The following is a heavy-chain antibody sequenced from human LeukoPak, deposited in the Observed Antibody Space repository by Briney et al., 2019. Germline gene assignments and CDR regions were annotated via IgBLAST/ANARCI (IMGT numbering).Heavy chain of an antibody. CDR3: ARDRIAAAGGGKDY. V-gene: IGHV3-33*01. CDR1: GFTFSSYG. Sequence: GGSLRLSCAASGFTFSSYGMHWVRQAPGKGLEWVAVIWYDGSNKYYADSVKGRFTISRDNSKNTLYLQMNSLRAEDTAVYYCARDRIAAAGGGKDYWGQGTLVTVSS. D-gene: IGHD6-13*01. CDR2: IWYDGSNK. J-gene: IGHJ4*02.